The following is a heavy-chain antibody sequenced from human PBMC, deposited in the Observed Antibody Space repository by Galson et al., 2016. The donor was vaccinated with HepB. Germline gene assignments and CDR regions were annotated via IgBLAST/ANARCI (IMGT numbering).Heavy chain of an antibody. CDR3: AKDANAIGPSYFVN. Sequence: SLRLSCAASGLTFDDYALHWVRQAPGKGLEWVSHITWNSDTIFYADSLKGRFTISRDNGRNSLYLQMNSLRPEDTAVYFCAKDANAIGPSYFVNWGQVTLVTVSS. CDR1: GLTFDDYA. D-gene: IGHD2-2*01. V-gene: IGHV3-9*01. CDR2: ITWNSDTI. J-gene: IGHJ4*02.